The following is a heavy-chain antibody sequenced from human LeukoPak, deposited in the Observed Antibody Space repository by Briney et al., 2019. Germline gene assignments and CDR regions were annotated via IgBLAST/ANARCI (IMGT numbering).Heavy chain of an antibody. V-gene: IGHV3-7*03. CDR3: ARGAYGSGSYYGY. CDR1: GSTFTSYW. CDR2: IKQDGSEK. D-gene: IGHD3-10*01. J-gene: IGHJ4*02. Sequence: QSGGSLRLSCAASGSTFTSYWMTWVRQAPGKGLEWVANIKQDGSEKYYVDSVKGRFTISRDNAKNSLYLQMNSLRAEDTAVYYCARGAYGSGSYYGYWGQGTLVTVSS.